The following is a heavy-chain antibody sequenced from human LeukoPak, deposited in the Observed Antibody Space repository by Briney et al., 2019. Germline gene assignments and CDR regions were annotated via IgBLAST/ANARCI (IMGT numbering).Heavy chain of an antibody. D-gene: IGHD1-26*01. V-gene: IGHV4-59*01. CDR2: IYYSGST. Sequence: PSETLSLTCTVSGGSISSYYWSWIRQPPGKGLEWIGYIYYSGSTNYNPSLKSRVTISVDTSKNQFSLKLSSVTAADTAVYYCAREGHGGGSYDCWGQGTLVTVSS. J-gene: IGHJ4*02. CDR1: GGSISSYY. CDR3: AREGHGGGSYDC.